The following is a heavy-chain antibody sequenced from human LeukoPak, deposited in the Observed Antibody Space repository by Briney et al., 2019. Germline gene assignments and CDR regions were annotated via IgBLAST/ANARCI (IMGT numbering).Heavy chain of an antibody. Sequence: SETLSLTCTVSGGSISSYYWSWIRQPPGKGLEWVGYIYYRVSTNYNPSLKSRVTISVDTSKSQFSLKLSSVTAADTAVYYCASSYFDPNGYYNYFDSWGQGALVTVSS. CDR3: ASSYFDPNGYYNYFDS. V-gene: IGHV4-59*01. CDR1: GGSISSYY. CDR2: IYYRVST. J-gene: IGHJ4*02. D-gene: IGHD3-22*01.